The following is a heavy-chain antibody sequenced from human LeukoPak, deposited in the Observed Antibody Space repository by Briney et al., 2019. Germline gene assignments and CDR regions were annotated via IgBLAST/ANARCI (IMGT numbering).Heavy chain of an antibody. CDR1: GFAFSSYN. V-gene: IGHV3-48*02. CDR3: ARRPYSDTSGRFSDV. CDR2: IGSSGSPT. D-gene: IGHD3-22*01. Sequence: GGSLRLSCAASGFAFSSYNMNWVRQAPGKGLEWISYIGSSGSPTHYADSVGGRFTISRDNAKNSLYLQMNSLRDEDTAVYFCARRPYSDTSGRFSDVWGQGTTVTVSS. J-gene: IGHJ6*02.